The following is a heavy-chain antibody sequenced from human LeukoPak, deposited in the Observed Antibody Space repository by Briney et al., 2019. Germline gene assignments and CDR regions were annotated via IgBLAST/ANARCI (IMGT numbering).Heavy chain of an antibody. CDR3: VRDDRGIAVGSRDH. CDR1: GFSFSNHW. D-gene: IGHD6-19*01. Sequence: QPGGSLRLSCAASGFSFSNHWMIWVRQAPGKGLEWVATISPDGTEERYVDSVKGRFTISRDNGKNSLYLQMSSLRAEDTAVYYCVRDDRGIAVGSRDHGAQGSLVTVSS. J-gene: IGHJ4*02. CDR2: ISPDGTEE. V-gene: IGHV3-7*03.